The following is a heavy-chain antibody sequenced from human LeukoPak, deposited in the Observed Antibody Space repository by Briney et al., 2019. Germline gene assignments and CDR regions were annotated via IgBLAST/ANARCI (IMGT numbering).Heavy chain of an antibody. CDR3: AKDESNWNAGDFDY. Sequence: GGTLRLSCAASGFTFSSYAMSWGRQAPGQGLEWVSAISGSGGSTYYADSVKGRFTISRDNSKNTLYLQMNSLRAEDTAVYYCAKDESNWNAGDFDYWGQGTLVTVSS. CDR1: GFTFSSYA. V-gene: IGHV3-23*01. CDR2: ISGSGGST. J-gene: IGHJ4*02. D-gene: IGHD1-20*01.